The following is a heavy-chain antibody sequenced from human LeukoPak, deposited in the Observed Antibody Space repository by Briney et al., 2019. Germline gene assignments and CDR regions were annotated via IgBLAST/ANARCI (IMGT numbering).Heavy chain of an antibody. CDR1: GGSISSYY. V-gene: IGHV4-59*01. J-gene: IGHJ4*02. CDR3: ARNYDRMDY. Sequence: SETLSLTCTVSGGSISSYYWSWIRQPPGKGLEWIGYIYYSGSTNYNPSLKSRVTISVDTSKNQSSLKLSSVTAADTAVYFCARNYDRMDYWGQGTLVTVSS. CDR2: IYYSGST. D-gene: IGHD3-16*01.